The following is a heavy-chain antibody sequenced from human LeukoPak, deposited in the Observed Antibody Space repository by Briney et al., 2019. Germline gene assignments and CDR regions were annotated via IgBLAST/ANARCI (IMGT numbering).Heavy chain of an antibody. CDR2: INHSGYT. D-gene: IGHD4-17*01. CDR3: TRMTTGHDY. V-gene: IGHV4-34*01. CDR1: GVSFNDYY. J-gene: IGHJ4*02. Sequence: PSETLSLTCAASGVSFNDYYWSWVRQTPGKGLECIGEINHSGYTNDSPSLKSRVTLSIDTSRKQFSLNLRSVTVADTAIYYCTRMTTGHDYWGQGTLVTVSS.